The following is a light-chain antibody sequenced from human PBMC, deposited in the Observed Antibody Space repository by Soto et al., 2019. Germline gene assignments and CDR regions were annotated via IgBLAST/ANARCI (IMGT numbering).Light chain of an antibody. CDR1: QSISSY. CDR3: QQSYSTRVT. Sequence: DIQMTQSPSSLSASVGDRVTITCRASQSISSYLNWYQQKPGKAPMLLIYAASSLQSGVPSRFSVSGSGTDFTLTISSLQPEDFATYYCQQSYSTRVTFGQGTKVEIK. CDR2: AAS. V-gene: IGKV1-39*01. J-gene: IGKJ1*01.